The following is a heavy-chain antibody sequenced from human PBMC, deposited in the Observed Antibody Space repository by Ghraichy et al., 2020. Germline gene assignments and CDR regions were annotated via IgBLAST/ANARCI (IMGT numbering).Heavy chain of an antibody. V-gene: IGHV4-39*02. J-gene: IGHJ3*02. D-gene: IGHD6-13*01. CDR2: IYYSGTT. Sequence: GSLRLSCTVSGDSISINIYYWGWIRQPPGKGLEWIGSIYYSGTTYYNPSLKSRVTMSVDTSKNHFSLKLSYVTAAETAVYYCARYSLRTTTYDALDIWGQGTMVTVSS. CDR1: GDSISINIYY. CDR3: ARYSLRTTTYDALDI.